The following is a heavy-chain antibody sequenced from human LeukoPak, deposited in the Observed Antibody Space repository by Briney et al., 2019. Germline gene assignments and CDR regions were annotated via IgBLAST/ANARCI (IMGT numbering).Heavy chain of an antibody. Sequence: ASVKVSCKASGYTFTNYYIHWVRQAPGQGLEWMGWINPNSGGTNYAQKFQGRVTMTRDTSISTAYMELSRLRSDDTAVYYCARRYCSGGSCYSLDYWGQGTLITVSS. CDR2: INPNSGGT. CDR3: ARRYCSGGSCYSLDY. V-gene: IGHV1-2*02. J-gene: IGHJ4*02. D-gene: IGHD2-15*01. CDR1: GYTFTNYY.